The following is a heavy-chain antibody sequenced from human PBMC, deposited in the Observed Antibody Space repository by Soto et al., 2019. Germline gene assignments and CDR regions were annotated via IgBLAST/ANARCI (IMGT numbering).Heavy chain of an antibody. CDR2: ISAYNGNT. J-gene: IGHJ4*02. CDR1: GYTCTSYG. Sequence: QVPLVQSGAEVKKPGASVKVSCKASGYTCTSYGISWVRQAPGQGLEWMGWISAYNGNTNYAQKLQGRVTMTTDTSTSTAYMELRSLRSDDAAVYYCARPAKSIAVAGLDYWGQGTLVTVSS. V-gene: IGHV1-18*01. CDR3: ARPAKSIAVAGLDY. D-gene: IGHD6-19*01.